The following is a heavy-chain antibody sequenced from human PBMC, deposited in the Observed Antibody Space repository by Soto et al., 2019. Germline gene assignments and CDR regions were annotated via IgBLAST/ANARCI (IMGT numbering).Heavy chain of an antibody. CDR1: GGTFSSYA. CDR2: IIPIFGTA. V-gene: IGHV1-69*01. J-gene: IGHJ4*02. Sequence: QVQLVQSGAEVKKPGSSVKVSCKASGGTFSSYAISWVRQAPGQGLEWMGGIIPIFGTANYAQKFQGRVTIYADGSKSKPHMELSSLRFEDTAVYYCGRHGYGVRGVLDYWGQGTLVTVSS. D-gene: IGHD3-10*01. CDR3: GRHGYGVRGVLDY.